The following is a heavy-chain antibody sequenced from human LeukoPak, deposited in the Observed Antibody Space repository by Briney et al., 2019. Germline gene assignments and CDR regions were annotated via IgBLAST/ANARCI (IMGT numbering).Heavy chain of an antibody. Sequence: ASVKVSCKVSGYTLTELSMHWVRQAPGKGLEWMGGFDPEDGETIYAQKFQGRVTMTEDTSTDTAYMELSSLRSEDTAVYYCARSPTYSSSSPFDYWGQGTLVTVSS. V-gene: IGHV1-24*01. J-gene: IGHJ4*02. CDR3: ARSPTYSSSSPFDY. D-gene: IGHD6-13*01. CDR1: GYTLTELS. CDR2: FDPEDGET.